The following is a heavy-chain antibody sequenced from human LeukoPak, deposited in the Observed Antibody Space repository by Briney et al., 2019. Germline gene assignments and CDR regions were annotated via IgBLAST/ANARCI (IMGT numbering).Heavy chain of an antibody. CDR2: INPNSGDT. J-gene: IGHJ4*02. Sequence: ASVKVSCKASGYTFTDYYMHWVRQAPGQGLEWMGWINPNSGDTNYAQKLQGRVTMTTDTSTSTAYMELRSLRSDDTAVYYCARDLPGYCSGGSCYESANYWGQGTLVTVSS. CDR1: GYTFTDYY. CDR3: ARDLPGYCSGGSCYESANY. D-gene: IGHD2-15*01. V-gene: IGHV1-2*02.